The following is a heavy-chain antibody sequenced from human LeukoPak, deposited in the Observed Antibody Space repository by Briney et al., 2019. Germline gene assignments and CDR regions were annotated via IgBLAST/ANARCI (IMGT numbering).Heavy chain of an antibody. D-gene: IGHD2-2*01. CDR2: IIPILGIA. CDR1: GGTFSSYA. Sequence: SVKVSCKASGGTFSSYAISWVRQAPGQGLEWMERIIPILGIANYAQKFQGRVTITADRSTSTAYMELSSLRSEDTAVYYCAREGYQLPRQEANWYFDLWGRGTLVTVSS. J-gene: IGHJ2*01. V-gene: IGHV1-69*04. CDR3: AREGYQLPRQEANWYFDL.